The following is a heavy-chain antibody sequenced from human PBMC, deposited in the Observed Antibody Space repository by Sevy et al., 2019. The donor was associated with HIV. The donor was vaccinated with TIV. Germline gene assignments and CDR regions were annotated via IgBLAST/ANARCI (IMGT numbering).Heavy chain of an antibody. Sequence: GGSLRLSCAASGFTFSDHYMEWIRQAPGKGLEWVGCTRNKADSYTTEYAASVKGRFTISRDDSKNSLYLQMNSLKTEDTAVYYCATHAGIAAAGRVFDYWGQRSLVTVSS. CDR2: TRNKADSYTT. J-gene: IGHJ4*02. CDR1: GFTFSDHY. D-gene: IGHD6-13*01. CDR3: ATHAGIAAAGRVFDY. V-gene: IGHV3-72*01.